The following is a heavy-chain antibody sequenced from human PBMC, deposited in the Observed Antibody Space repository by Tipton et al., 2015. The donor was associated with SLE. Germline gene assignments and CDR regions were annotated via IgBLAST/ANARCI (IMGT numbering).Heavy chain of an antibody. CDR1: GFTVSNNY. Sequence: SLRLSCAASGFTVSNNYMDWVRQAPGKGLEWVSIIYSAGSTYYADSVKGRFTISRDNSKNTLYLQMNSLRLEDTAVYYCARDRNGMDVWGQGTTVTVSS. CDR3: ARDRNGMDV. CDR2: IYSAGST. V-gene: IGHV3-66*01. J-gene: IGHJ6*02.